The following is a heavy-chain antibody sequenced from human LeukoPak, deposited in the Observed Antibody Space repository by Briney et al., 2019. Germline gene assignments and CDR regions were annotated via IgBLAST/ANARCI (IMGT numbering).Heavy chain of an antibody. Sequence: ASVKVSCKASGYTFSDYYIHWVRQAPGQGLGWMGSIHPNSDDTNYSQKFQGRVTMTRDTSMKTAYMELSRLTSDDTAVYYCARDSSGPLNWFDPWGQGTLVTVSS. D-gene: IGHD6-25*01. J-gene: IGHJ5*02. CDR3: ARDSSGPLNWFDP. CDR2: IHPNSDDT. CDR1: GYTFSDYY. V-gene: IGHV1-2*02.